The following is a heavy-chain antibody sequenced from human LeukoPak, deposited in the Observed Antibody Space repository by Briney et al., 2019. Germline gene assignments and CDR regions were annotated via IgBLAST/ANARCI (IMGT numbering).Heavy chain of an antibody. CDR2: ISYDGSNK. CDR3: ARIYYDILTGQGNWFDP. V-gene: IGHV3-30*04. CDR1: GFTFSSYA. D-gene: IGHD3-9*01. Sequence: GGSLRLSCAASGFTFSSYAMHWVRQAPGKGLEWVAVISYDGSNKYYADSVKGRFTISRDNSKNTLYLQMNSLRAEDTAVYYCARIYYDILTGQGNWFDPWGQGTLVTVSS. J-gene: IGHJ5*02.